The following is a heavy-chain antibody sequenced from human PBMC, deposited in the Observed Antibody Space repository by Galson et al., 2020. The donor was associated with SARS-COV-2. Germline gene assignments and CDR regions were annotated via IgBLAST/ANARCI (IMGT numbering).Heavy chain of an antibody. V-gene: IGHV3-30*18. Sequence: SLKISCAASGFTFSSYGMHWVRQAPGKGLEWVAVISYDGSNKYYADSVKGRFTISRDNSKNTLYLQMNSLRAEDTAVYYCAKDHDDAYYYYYYMDVWGKGTTVTISS. CDR1: GFTFSSYG. CDR2: ISYDGSNK. J-gene: IGHJ6*03. D-gene: IGHD3-16*01. CDR3: AKDHDDAYYYYYYMDV.